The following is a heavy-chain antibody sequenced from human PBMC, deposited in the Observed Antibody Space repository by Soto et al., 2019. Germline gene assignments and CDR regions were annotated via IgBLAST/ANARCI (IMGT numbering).Heavy chain of an antibody. CDR1: GGSISSGDYY. CDR3: ARSRYSGSYFFDY. D-gene: IGHD1-26*01. J-gene: IGHJ4*02. Sequence: PSETLSLTCTVSGGSISSGDYYWSCIRQPPGKGLEWIAYIHNSVSTHYNPSLKSRVTISVDTSKNQFSLKLSSVTAADTAVYYCARSRYSGSYFFDYWGQGILVTVSS. V-gene: IGHV4-30-4*01. CDR2: IHNSVST.